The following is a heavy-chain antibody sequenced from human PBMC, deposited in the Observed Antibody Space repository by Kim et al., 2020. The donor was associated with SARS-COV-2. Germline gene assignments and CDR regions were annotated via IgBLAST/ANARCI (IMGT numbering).Heavy chain of an antibody. V-gene: IGHV3-21*01. D-gene: IGHD6-19*01. Sequence: GGSLRLSCAASGFTFSSYSMNWVRQAPGKGLEWVSSISSSSSYIYYADSVKGRSTISRDNAKNSLYLQMNSLTAEATAVYYCAGDSSGWFYFDYSGQGTL. CDR3: AGDSSGWFYFDY. CDR2: ISSSSSYI. CDR1: GFTFSSYS. J-gene: IGHJ4*02.